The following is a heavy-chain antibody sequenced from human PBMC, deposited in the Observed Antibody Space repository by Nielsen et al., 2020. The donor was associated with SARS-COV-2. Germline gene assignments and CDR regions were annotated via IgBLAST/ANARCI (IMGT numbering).Heavy chain of an antibody. CDR1: GFTFRNYG. Sequence: GESLKISCAASGFTFRNYGMHWVRQVAGKGLEWVAIVSRDGSDTFYVDSMEGRFTISRDNSKNTLYLQMNSLRAEDTAVYYCARDRKEMATIGSFYYYYGMDVWGQGTTVTVSS. CDR2: VSRDGSDT. J-gene: IGHJ6*02. V-gene: IGHV3-30*03. CDR3: ARDRKEMATIGSFYYYYGMDV. D-gene: IGHD5-24*01.